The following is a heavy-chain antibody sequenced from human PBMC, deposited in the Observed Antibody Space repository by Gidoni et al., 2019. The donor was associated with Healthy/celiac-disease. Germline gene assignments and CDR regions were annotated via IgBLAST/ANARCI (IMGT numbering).Heavy chain of an antibody. V-gene: IGHV2-5*02. CDR2: IYWEDDK. Sequence: QITLKESGPTLVKPTQTLTLTCTFSGFSLSTSGVGVGWIHQPPGKALEWLALIYWEDDKRYSPSLKSSITITKDTSKNQVVLTMTNMDPVDTATYYCARGLDVWFDHWGQGTLVTVSS. D-gene: IGHD6-19*01. J-gene: IGHJ5*02. CDR1: GFSLSTSGVG. CDR3: ARGLDVWFDH.